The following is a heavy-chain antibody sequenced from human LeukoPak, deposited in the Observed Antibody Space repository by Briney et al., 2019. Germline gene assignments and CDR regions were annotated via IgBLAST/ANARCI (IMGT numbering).Heavy chain of an antibody. CDR3: ARADIIVVAGATPVGSGFEY. J-gene: IGHJ4*02. Sequence: ASVKVSCKTSGYTFTTYGISWLRQAPGQGLGWMGWISAHKGDTEYAQKFQGRVTMTRDTSTSTAYMELQSLTSDDTAVYYCARADIIVVAGATPVGSGFEYWGQGALITVS. D-gene: IGHD2-15*01. CDR2: ISAHKGDT. CDR1: GYTFTTYG. V-gene: IGHV1-18*01.